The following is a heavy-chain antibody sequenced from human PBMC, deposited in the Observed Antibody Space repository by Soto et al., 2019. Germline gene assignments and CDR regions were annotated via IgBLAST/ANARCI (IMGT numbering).Heavy chain of an antibody. V-gene: IGHV4-34*01. Sequence: SETLSLTCAVYGGSFSGYYWSWIRQPPGKGLEWIGEINHSGSTNYNPSLKSRVTISVDTSKNQFSLKLSSVTAADTAVYYCATRENYGSGSYYTAKYYFDYWGQGTLVTVSS. CDR2: INHSGST. D-gene: IGHD3-10*01. CDR3: ATRENYGSGSYYTAKYYFDY. CDR1: GGSFSGYY. J-gene: IGHJ4*02.